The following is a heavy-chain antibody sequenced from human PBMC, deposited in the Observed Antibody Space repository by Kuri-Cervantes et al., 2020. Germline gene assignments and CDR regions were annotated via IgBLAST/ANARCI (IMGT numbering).Heavy chain of an antibody. J-gene: IGHJ4*02. V-gene: IGHV1-46*01. D-gene: IGHD3-3*01. CDR3: ARSRRYYDFWSGYSQYYFDY. CDR1: GYTFTSYY. CDR2: INPSGGST. Sequence: ASVKVSCKASGYTFTSYYMHWVRQAPGQGLEWMGIINPSGGSTSYAQKFQGRVTMTRNTSISTAYMELSSLRSEDTAVYYCARSRRYYDFWSGYSQYYFDYWGQGTLVTVSS.